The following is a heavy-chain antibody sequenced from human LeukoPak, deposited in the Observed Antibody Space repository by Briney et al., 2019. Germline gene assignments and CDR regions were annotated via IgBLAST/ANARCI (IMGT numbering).Heavy chain of an antibody. Sequence: SETLSLTCTVSGGSISSSSYYWGWIRQPSGKGLEWIGSIYYSGSTYYNPSLKSRVTISVDTSKNQFSLKLSSVTAADTAVYYCASQGITMIVVVTWSQGTLVTVSS. V-gene: IGHV4-39*01. CDR3: ASQGITMIVVVT. CDR1: GGSISSSSYY. D-gene: IGHD3-22*01. CDR2: IYYSGST. J-gene: IGHJ5*02.